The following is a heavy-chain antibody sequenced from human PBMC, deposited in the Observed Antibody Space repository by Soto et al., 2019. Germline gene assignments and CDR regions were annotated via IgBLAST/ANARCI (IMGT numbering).Heavy chain of an antibody. D-gene: IGHD1-1*01. CDR2: IYYSGST. CDR1: GGSISSYY. CDR3: ARLVLPRVQLERREIFGFDY. Sequence: SETLSLTCTVSGGSISSYYWSWIRQPPGKGLEWIGYIYYSGSTNYNPSLKSRVTISVDTSKNQFSLKLSSVTAADTAVYYCARLVLPRVQLERREIFGFDYWGQGTLVTVSS. J-gene: IGHJ4*02. V-gene: IGHV4-59*08.